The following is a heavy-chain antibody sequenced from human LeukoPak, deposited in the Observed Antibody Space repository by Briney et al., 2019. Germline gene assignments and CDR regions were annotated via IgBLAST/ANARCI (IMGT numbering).Heavy chain of an antibody. Sequence: PGGSLRLSCAASGFTFSDYAMHWVRQAPDKGLEWVTVMSYDGSSKYYADFVKVRFTISRDNSKNTLYLQMNSLRPEDTAVYYCARGDRYCTDDNCYFSFDYWGQGTLVTVSS. V-gene: IGHV3-30*04. J-gene: IGHJ4*02. CDR3: ARGDRYCTDDNCYFSFDY. D-gene: IGHD2-15*01. CDR1: GFTFSDYA. CDR2: MSYDGSSK.